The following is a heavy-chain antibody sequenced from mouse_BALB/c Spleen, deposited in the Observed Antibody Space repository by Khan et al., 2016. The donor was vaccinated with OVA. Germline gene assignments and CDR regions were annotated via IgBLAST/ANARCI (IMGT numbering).Heavy chain of an antibody. CDR2: INTHSGVP. CDR3: ARGGAAYDRNDGGAMEY. V-gene: IGHV9-4*02. D-gene: IGHD2-14*01. J-gene: IGHJ4*01. Sequence: QIQLVQSGPELKKPGETVRISCKASGYTFTTAGIQWVQKMPGKGLKWIGWINTHSGVPKYAEDFKGRFAFSLEISVNNAYLQITNLKNEDTATDFGARGGAAYDRNDGGAMEYWGQGTSVTVSA. CDR1: GYTFTTAG.